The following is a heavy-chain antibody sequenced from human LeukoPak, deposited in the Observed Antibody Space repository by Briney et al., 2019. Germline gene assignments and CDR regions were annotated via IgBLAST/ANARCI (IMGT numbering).Heavy chain of an antibody. J-gene: IGHJ4*02. V-gene: IGHV3-30-3*01. CDR2: ISFDGNNI. CDR3: VTLYDSAGYYRTPNDS. CDR1: AFTFSSSA. Sequence: PGGSLRLSCTGSAFTFSSSAFHWVRQAPGKGLEWLSVISFDGNNIHYADSVKGRYTVFRDNSRHTLYLQMNSLGPEDTAVYYCVTLYDSAGYYRTPNDSWGQGTLVTVFS. D-gene: IGHD3-22*01.